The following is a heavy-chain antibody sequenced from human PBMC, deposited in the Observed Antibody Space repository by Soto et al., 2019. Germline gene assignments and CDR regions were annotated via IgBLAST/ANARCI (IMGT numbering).Heavy chain of an antibody. D-gene: IGHD5-18*01. CDR1: GGSISGYY. Sequence: PSETLSLTCTVSGGSISGYYWSWLRQPPGKGLEWIGCIYNIGSTNYNPSLKSRVTMSVDTSKDQFSLKLSSVTAADTAVYYCARHSPLGVDTAMVMDYWGQGTLVTVSS. J-gene: IGHJ4*02. V-gene: IGHV4-59*08. CDR3: ARHSPLGVDTAMVMDY. CDR2: IYNIGST.